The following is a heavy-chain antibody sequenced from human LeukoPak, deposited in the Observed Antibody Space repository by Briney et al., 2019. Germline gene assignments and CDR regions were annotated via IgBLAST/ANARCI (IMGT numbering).Heavy chain of an antibody. D-gene: IGHD5-18*01. V-gene: IGHV3-30*18. J-gene: IGHJ4*02. CDR1: GFIFSNYG. CDR2: ISCGGSKE. Sequence: GGSLRLSCAASGFIFSNYGIHWVRQAPGKGLEWVAVISCGGSKEYYADSVKGRFTMSRDNSKNTVSLQMNSLRAEDTAIYYCAKALVDTSMVSVDYWGQGTLVTVSS. CDR3: AKALVDTSMVSVDY.